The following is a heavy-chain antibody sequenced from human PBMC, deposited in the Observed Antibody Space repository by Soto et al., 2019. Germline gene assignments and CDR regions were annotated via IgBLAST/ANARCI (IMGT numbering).Heavy chain of an antibody. CDR2: INHSGST. V-gene: IGHV4-34*01. Sequence: SETLSLTCAFYGGSCSGYYWSWIRQPPGKWLEWIGEINHSGSTNYNPSLKSRVTTSVDTSKNQFSLKLSSVTAADTAVYYFAREAEYYYDSSGYKAWFDPWGQGTLVTVS. D-gene: IGHD3-22*01. CDR1: GGSCSGYY. CDR3: AREAEYYYDSSGYKAWFDP. J-gene: IGHJ5*02.